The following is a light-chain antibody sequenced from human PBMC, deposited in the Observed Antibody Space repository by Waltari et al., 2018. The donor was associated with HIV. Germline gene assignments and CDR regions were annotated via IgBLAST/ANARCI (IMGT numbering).Light chain of an antibody. CDR2: PIH. Sequence: SSELTQDPAVSVALGQTVRITCQGDNLRTYSAGWYPQKPGQAPVLVISPIHGRPSGVPCRFSGTSSGNTASLTITGAQADDEADYYCNSRDSAGHHAVFGGGTKLTVL. V-gene: IGLV3-19*01. CDR1: NLRTYS. J-gene: IGLJ2*01. CDR3: NSRDSAGHHAV.